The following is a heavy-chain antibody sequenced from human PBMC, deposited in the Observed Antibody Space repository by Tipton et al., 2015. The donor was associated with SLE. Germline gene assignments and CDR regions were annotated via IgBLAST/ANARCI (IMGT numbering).Heavy chain of an antibody. D-gene: IGHD6-19*01. CDR1: GGSVASTYY. CDR2: IYYSGTT. V-gene: IGHV4-39*07. J-gene: IGHJ4*02. CDR3: ARDLSSSGISDY. Sequence: TLSLACTVSGGSVASTYYWGWIRQPPGKGLEWIGTIYYSGTTYYNSSLRSRVTISADTSKNQFSLDLTSVTAADTAVYYCARDLSSSGISDYWGQGTLVTVSS.